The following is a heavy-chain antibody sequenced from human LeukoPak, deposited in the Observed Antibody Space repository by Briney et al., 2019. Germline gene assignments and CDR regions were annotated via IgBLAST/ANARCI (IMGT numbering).Heavy chain of an antibody. Sequence: GGSLRLSCAASGFTFSSYAMHWVRQAPGKGLEWVAVISYDGSNKYYADSVKGRFTISRDNSKNTLYLQMNSLRAEDTAVYYCARAKTTVTTINWFDLWGQGTLVTVSS. CDR2: ISYDGSNK. D-gene: IGHD4-17*01. J-gene: IGHJ5*02. CDR1: GFTFSSYA. CDR3: ARAKTTVTTINWFDL. V-gene: IGHV3-30*04.